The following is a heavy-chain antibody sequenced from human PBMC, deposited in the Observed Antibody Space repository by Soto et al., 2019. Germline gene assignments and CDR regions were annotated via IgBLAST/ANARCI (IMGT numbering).Heavy chain of an antibody. J-gene: IGHJ4*02. CDR2: INAGNGNT. CDR3: AGDLGGWTDY. D-gene: IGHD6-19*01. CDR1: GYTFTSYA. V-gene: IGHV1-3*01. Sequence: QVQLVQSGAEVKKPGASVKVSCKASGYTFTSYAMQWVRQAPGQRLEWMGWINAGNGNTKYSQKCQGRVAITRNTSASTAYMEMSILRAEDTAVYYCAGDLGGWTDYWGQGTLVTVSS.